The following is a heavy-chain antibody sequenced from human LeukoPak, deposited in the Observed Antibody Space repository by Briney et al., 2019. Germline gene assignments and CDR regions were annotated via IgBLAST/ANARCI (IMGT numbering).Heavy chain of an antibody. CDR3: ARAERGYCSGGSCFYYDAYDI. V-gene: IGHV3-21*01. Sequence: GGSLRLSCAASGFAFNSYTINWVRQAPGKGLEWVSSISSTGIYIYYADSVKGRFTISRDNAKNSLYLQMNSLRAEDTAVYYCARAERGYCSGGSCFYYDAYDIWGQGTMATVSS. CDR2: ISSTGIYI. D-gene: IGHD2-15*01. CDR1: GFAFNSYT. J-gene: IGHJ3*02.